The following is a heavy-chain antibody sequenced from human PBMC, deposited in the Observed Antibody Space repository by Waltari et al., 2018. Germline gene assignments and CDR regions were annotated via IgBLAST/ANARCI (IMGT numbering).Heavy chain of an antibody. D-gene: IGHD6-6*01. CDR3: ARGGPRGSSSSYYGMDV. V-gene: IGHV6-1*01. CDR2: TYYRSKWYN. J-gene: IGHJ6*02. CDR1: GASVSSNSAA. Sequence: QVQLPQSGPGLVTHSKTPSLHCAISGASVSSNSAAWTRPRRCPTRGLEWLGRTYYRSKWYNDYAVSVKSRITINPDTSKNQFSLQLNSVTPEDTAVYYCARGGPRGSSSSYYGMDVWGQGTTVTVSS.